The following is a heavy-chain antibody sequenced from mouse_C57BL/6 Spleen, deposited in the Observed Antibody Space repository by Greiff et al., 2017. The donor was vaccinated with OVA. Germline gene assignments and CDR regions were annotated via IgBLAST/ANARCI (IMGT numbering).Heavy chain of an antibody. CDR3: ARSWDGYYFDY. CDR2: IYPGDGDT. D-gene: IGHD4-1*01. Sequence: QVQLQQSGPELEKPGASVKISCKASGYAFSSSWMNWVKQRPGKGLEWIGRIYPGDGDTNYNGKFKGKATLTADKSSSTAYMQLSSLTSEDSAVYFCARSWDGYYFDYWGKGTTLTVSS. V-gene: IGHV1-82*01. J-gene: IGHJ2*01. CDR1: GYAFSSSW.